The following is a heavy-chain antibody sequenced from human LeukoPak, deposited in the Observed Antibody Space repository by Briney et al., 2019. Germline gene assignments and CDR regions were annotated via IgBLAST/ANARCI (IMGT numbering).Heavy chain of an antibody. Sequence: GGSLRLSCAASGFTFSSYAMSWVRQAPGKGLEWASAISGSGGSTYYADSVKGRFTISRDNSKNTLYLQMNSLRAEDTAVYYRAKDLYSSSSHDKFDPWGQGTLVTASS. CDR1: GFTFSSYA. CDR3: AKDLYSSSSHDKFDP. D-gene: IGHD6-6*01. V-gene: IGHV3-23*01. J-gene: IGHJ5*02. CDR2: ISGSGGST.